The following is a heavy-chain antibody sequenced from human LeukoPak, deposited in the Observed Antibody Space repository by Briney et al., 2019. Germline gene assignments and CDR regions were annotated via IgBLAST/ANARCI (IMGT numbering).Heavy chain of an antibody. D-gene: IGHD3-10*01. CDR1: GYSFTSYW. CDR2: IYPGDSDT. J-gene: IGHJ5*02. CDR3: ARRGVTMVREDSNWFDP. V-gene: IGHV5-51*01. Sequence: GESLKISCQGSGYSFTSYWIGWVRQMPGKGLEWMGIIYPGDSDTRYSPSFQGQVTISADKSISTAYLQWSSLKASDTAMYYCARRGVTMVREDSNWFDPWGQGTLVTVSS.